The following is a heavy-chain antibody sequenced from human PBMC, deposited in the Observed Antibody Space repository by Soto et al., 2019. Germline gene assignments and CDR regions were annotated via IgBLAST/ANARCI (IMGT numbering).Heavy chain of an antibody. CDR1: GFTFSSYS. CDR2: ISSSSSTI. D-gene: IGHD2-15*01. Sequence: LRLSCAASGFTFSSYSMNWVRQAPGKGLEWVSYISSSSSTIYYADSVKGRFTISRDNAKNSLYLQMNSLRAEDTAVYYCARELVVVAAKWDYYYYYYMDVWGKGTTVTVSS. J-gene: IGHJ6*03. V-gene: IGHV3-48*01. CDR3: ARELVVVAAKWDYYYYYYMDV.